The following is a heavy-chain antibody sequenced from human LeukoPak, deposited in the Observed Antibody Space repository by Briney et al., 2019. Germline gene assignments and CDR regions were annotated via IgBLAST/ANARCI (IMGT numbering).Heavy chain of an antibody. J-gene: IGHJ4*02. V-gene: IGHV3-30*18. D-gene: IGHD3-10*01. CDR2: ISYDGSNK. Sequence: GGSLRLSCAASGFTFSSYGMHWVRQAPGKGLEWVAVISYDGSNKYYADSVKGRFTISRDNSKNTLYLQMNSLRAEDTAVYYCAKSLWFKKGNFDYWGQGTLVTVSS. CDR1: GFTFSSYG. CDR3: AKSLWFKKGNFDY.